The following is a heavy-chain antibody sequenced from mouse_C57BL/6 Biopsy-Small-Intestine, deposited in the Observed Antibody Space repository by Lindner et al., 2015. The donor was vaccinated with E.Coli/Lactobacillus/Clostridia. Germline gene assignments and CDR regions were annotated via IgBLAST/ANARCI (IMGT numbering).Heavy chain of an antibody. CDR2: IYRGDGDT. J-gene: IGHJ4*01. Sequence: VQLQESGAELVKPGASVKISCKASGYAFSSYWMNWVKQRPGKGLEWIGQIYRGDGDTNYNGKFKNKATLTADTSSSTAYMQLSSLTAEDSAVYFCARDGWVDYWGQGTSVTVSS. V-gene: IGHV1-80*01. CDR1: GYAFSSYW. D-gene: IGHD1-2*01. CDR3: ARDGWVDY.